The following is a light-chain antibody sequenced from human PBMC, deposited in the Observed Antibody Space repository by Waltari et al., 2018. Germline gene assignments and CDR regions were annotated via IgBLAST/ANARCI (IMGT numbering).Light chain of an antibody. CDR1: QDISNW. J-gene: IGKJ4*01. CDR2: SAS. V-gene: IGKV1-12*01. Sequence: DIQMTQSPSTVSASVGDRITITCRASQDISNWLAWFQQKPGRAPNLLIYSASRLQSGGPSRFSGSGSGTDFTLTISSLQPEDFATYFCQQAKGFPLTFGGGTRVDLK. CDR3: QQAKGFPLT.